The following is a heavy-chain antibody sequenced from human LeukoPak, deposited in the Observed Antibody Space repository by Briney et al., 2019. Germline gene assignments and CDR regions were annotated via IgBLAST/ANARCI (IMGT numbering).Heavy chain of an antibody. CDR2: IYPGDSDT. CDR1: GYRFTSYW. J-gene: IGHJ4*02. CDR3: ARHETGPYFDY. V-gene: IGHV5-51*01. Sequence: GRPLQISGQASGYRFTSYWIGWVRQLPGKGLECMGNIYPGDSDTRYSPSLQGQVTISADKSISTAYLQWTSLKASDTAIYYCARHETGPYFDYWGQGTLVTVSS. D-gene: IGHD1-1*01.